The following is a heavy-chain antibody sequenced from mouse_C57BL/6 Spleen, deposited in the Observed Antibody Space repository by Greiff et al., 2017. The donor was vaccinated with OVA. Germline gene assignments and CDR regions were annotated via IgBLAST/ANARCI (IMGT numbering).Heavy chain of an antibody. J-gene: IGHJ1*03. CDR3: ARSLCYYGSARYFDV. Sequence: EVQLQQSGAELVKPGASVKLSCTASGFNIKDYYMHWVTQRTEQGLEWIGRIDPEDGETKSATKFQGKASITADTSSHTAYLQLSSLTSEDTAVYYCARSLCYYGSARYFDVWGTGTTVTVSS. CDR2: IDPEDGET. D-gene: IGHD1-1*01. V-gene: IGHV14-2*01. CDR1: GFNIKDYY.